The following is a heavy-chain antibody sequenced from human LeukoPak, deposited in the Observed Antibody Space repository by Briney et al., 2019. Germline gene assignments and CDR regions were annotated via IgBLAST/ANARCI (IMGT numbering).Heavy chain of an antibody. D-gene: IGHD3-22*01. CDR1: GYTFTSYG. J-gene: IGHJ4*02. Sequence: ASVKVSCKASGYTFTSYGISWVRQAPGQGLEWMGWISDYNGNTNYAQKLQGRVTMTTDTSTSTAYMELRSLRSDDTAVYYCARGDDSSGYYPLGYWGQGTLVTVSS. V-gene: IGHV1-18*01. CDR3: ARGDDSSGYYPLGY. CDR2: ISDYNGNT.